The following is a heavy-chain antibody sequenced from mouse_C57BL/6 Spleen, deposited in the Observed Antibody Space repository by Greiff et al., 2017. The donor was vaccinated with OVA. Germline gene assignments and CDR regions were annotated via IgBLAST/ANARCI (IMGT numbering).Heavy chain of an antibody. CDR1: GFTFSSYA. D-gene: IGHD1-1*01. Sequence: EVKLVESGEGLVKPGGSLKLSCAASGFTFSSYAMSWVRQTPEKRLEWVAYISSGGDYIYYADTVKGRFTISRDNARNTLYLQMSSLKSEDTAMYYCTRAGSREWYFDVWGTGTTVTVSS. J-gene: IGHJ1*03. V-gene: IGHV5-9-1*02. CDR3: TRAGSREWYFDV. CDR2: ISSGGDYI.